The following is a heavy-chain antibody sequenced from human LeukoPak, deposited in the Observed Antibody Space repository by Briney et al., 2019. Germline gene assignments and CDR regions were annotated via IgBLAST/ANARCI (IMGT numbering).Heavy chain of an antibody. CDR3: TTGTWIQLWLVDY. V-gene: IGHV3-15*01. CDR2: IKSKTDGGTP. CDR1: GFTLSNAW. D-gene: IGHD5-18*01. J-gene: IGHJ4*02. Sequence: GGSLRLSCAASGFTLSNAWMRWVRQAPGKGREWVGHIKSKTDGGTPDYAAPVKGRFTISRDDSKNMLYLQMNSLKTEDTAVYYCTTGTWIQLWLVDYWGQGTLVTVSS.